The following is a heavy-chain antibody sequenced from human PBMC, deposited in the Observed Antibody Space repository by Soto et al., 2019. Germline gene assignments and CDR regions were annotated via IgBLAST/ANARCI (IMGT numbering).Heavy chain of an antibody. J-gene: IGHJ4*02. D-gene: IGHD3-16*02. CDR2: IIPIFGTA. V-gene: IGHV1-69*01. CDR1: GGTFSSYA. CDR3: ARDQYDYVWGSYRHFDY. Sequence: QVQLVQSGAEVKKPGSSVKVSCKASGGTFSSYAISWVRQAPGQGLEWMGGIIPIFGTANYAQKFQGRVTITADESTSTGYMELSSLRSEDTAVYYCARDQYDYVWGSYRHFDYWGQGTLVTVSS.